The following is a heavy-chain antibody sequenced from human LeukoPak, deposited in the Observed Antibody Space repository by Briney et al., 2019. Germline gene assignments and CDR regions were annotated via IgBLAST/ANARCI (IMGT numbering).Heavy chain of an antibody. CDR3: ARSSNPYGSGP. CDR1: GYTFTSYY. D-gene: IGHD3-10*01. V-gene: IGHV1-46*01. Sequence: GASVKVSCKASGYTFTSYYMHWVRQAPGQGLEGMGIINPSGGSTSYAQKFHGRVTMTRDTSRSTVYMELRSMRCEDTAVYYCARSSNPYGSGPWGQGTLVTVSS. J-gene: IGHJ4*02. CDR2: INPSGGST.